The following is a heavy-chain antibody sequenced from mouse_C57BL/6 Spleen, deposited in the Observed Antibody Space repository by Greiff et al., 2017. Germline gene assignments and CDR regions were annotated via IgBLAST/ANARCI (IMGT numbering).Heavy chain of an antibody. CDR2: ISNGGGST. V-gene: IGHV5-12*01. J-gene: IGHJ1*03. D-gene: IGHD1-1*01. CDR1: GFTFSDYY. CDR3: ASSYYYGSSYGWYFDV. Sequence: DVMLVESGGGLVQPGGSLKLSCAASGFTFSDYYMYWVRQTPEKRLEWVAYISNGGGSTYYPDTVKGRFTISRDNAKNTLYLQMSRLKSEDTAMYYCASSYYYGSSYGWYFDVWGTGTTVTVSS.